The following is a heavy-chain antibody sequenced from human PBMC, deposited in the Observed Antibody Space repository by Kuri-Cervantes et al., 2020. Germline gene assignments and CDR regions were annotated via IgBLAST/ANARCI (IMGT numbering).Heavy chain of an antibody. V-gene: IGHV1-46*01. CDR2: INPSGGST. Sequence: ASVKVSCKASGYTFTSYYMHWVRQAPGQGLEWMGIINPSGGSTSYAQKFQGRVTMTRDTSTSTVYMELRSLKSDDTAVYYCARDSEWATICYYWGQGTLVTVSS. CDR1: GYTFTSYY. D-gene: IGHD2-2*01. J-gene: IGHJ4*02. CDR3: ARDSEWATICYY.